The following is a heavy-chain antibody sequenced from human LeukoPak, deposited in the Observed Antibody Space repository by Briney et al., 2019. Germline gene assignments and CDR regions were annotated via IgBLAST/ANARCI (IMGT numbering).Heavy chain of an antibody. CDR1: GGSFSGYY. Sequence: SETLSLTCAVYGGSFSGYYWSWIRQPPGKGLEWIGEINHSGSTNYNPSLKSRVTISVDKSKNQFPLKLNSVTAADTAVYYCARGFGFDRGSYFDYWGQGTLVTVSS. V-gene: IGHV4-34*01. D-gene: IGHD1-26*01. CDR2: INHSGST. CDR3: ARGFGFDRGSYFDY. J-gene: IGHJ4*02.